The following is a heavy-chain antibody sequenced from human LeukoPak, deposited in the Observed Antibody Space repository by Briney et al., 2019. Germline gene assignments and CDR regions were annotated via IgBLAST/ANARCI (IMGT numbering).Heavy chain of an antibody. J-gene: IGHJ6*02. CDR2: ISAYNGNT. Sequence: GASVTFSSTASGYTLQTYGISWVRHAPGQGLEWRGWISAYNGNTKFAQNFQGRVTITTDTSTNTAHMELRSLKPDDTAVYYCATGSITMNRGVTYFFYGMDVWGQGTTVTVSS. V-gene: IGHV1-18*01. D-gene: IGHD3-22*01. CDR3: ATGSITMNRGVTYFFYGMDV. CDR1: GYTLQTYG.